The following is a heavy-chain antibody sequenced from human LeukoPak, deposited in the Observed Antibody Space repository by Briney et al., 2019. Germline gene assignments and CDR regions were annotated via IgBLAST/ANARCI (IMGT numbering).Heavy chain of an antibody. CDR1: GYSFTSYE. CDR2: MNHNRGNT. Sequence: ASVKVSCMDSGYSFTSYEINWVRQAPGPGLEGMGWMNHNRGNTGYAQKLQGRDTITRNTSISTSYMELSSLRSADTAVYYCARSGPIKLRRRGYYYYYIDVWGKRTTVTVS. CDR3: ARSGPIKLRRRGYYYYYIDV. D-gene: IGHD1-7*01. J-gene: IGHJ6*03. V-gene: IGHV1-8*03.